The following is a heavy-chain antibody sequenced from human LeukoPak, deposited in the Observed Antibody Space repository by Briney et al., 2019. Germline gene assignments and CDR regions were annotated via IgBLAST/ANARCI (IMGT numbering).Heavy chain of an antibody. CDR1: GGSISSYY. Sequence: SETLSLTCTVSGGSISSYYWSWIRQPPGKGLEWIGYIYYSGSTNYNPSLKSRVTISVDTSKNQFSLKLSSVTAADTAVYYCARGDKVTYYDFWSGYSPYSDYYYYGMDVWGQGTTVIVSS. V-gene: IGHV4-59*01. D-gene: IGHD3-3*01. CDR2: IYYSGST. CDR3: ARGDKVTYYDFWSGYSPYSDYYYYGMDV. J-gene: IGHJ6*02.